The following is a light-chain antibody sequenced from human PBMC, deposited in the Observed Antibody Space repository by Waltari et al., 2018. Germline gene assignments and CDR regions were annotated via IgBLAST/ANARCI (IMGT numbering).Light chain of an antibody. CDR3: QQYSTFPPT. CDR2: AAS. V-gene: IGKV1-16*02. CDR1: QAISTF. Sequence: DIQMTQSPSPLSPSVGDRVILTCRASQAISTFLAWFQLKPGKAPKSLIYAASTLQTGVSSNFSGSGSGTDLTLTISSLQPGDCATYYCQQYSTFPPTFGGGTRVEI. J-gene: IGKJ4*01.